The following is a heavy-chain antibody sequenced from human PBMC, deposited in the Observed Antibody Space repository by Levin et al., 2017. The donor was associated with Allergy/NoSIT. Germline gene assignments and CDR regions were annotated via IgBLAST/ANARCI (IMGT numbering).Heavy chain of an antibody. CDR3: ARDRGYRNRNAFDI. CDR1: GFTFSSYS. V-gene: IGHV3-48*01. D-gene: IGHD5-18*01. Sequence: PSETLSLTCAASGFTFSSYSMNWVRQAPGKGLEWVSYISSSSSTIYYADSVKGRFTISRDNAKNSLYLQMNSLRAEDTAVYYCARDRGYRNRNAFDIWGQGTMVTVSS. J-gene: IGHJ3*02. CDR2: ISSSSSTI.